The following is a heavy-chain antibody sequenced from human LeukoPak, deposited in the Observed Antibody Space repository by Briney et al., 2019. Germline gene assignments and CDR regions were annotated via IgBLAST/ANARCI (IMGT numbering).Heavy chain of an antibody. Sequence: ASVKVSCKASGYTFTGYYMHWVRQAPGQGLEWMGWINPNSGGTNYAQKFQGRVTMTRDTSISTAYMELSRLRSDDTAVYYCARFSPGRQHRSSWSEIDYWGQGTLVTVSS. D-gene: IGHD6-13*01. CDR2: INPNSGGT. CDR3: ARFSPGRQHRSSWSEIDY. J-gene: IGHJ4*02. CDR1: GYTFTGYY. V-gene: IGHV1-2*02.